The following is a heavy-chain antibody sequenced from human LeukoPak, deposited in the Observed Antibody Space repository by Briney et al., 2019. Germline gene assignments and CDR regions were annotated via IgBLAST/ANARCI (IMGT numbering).Heavy chain of an antibody. CDR2: MNPNTGGT. CDR3: ARGAIFLGTTRGYGMDV. CDR1: GYPFTIYD. J-gene: IGHJ6*02. D-gene: IGHD3-3*01. V-gene: IGHV1-8*01. Sequence: ASVKVSCKASGYPFTIYDINWVRQAPGQGLEYMGWMNPNTGGTVYAQKFQGRVTMTRDASIGTAYMELSSLRSEDTATYYCARGAIFLGTTRGYGMDVWGQGTTVTV.